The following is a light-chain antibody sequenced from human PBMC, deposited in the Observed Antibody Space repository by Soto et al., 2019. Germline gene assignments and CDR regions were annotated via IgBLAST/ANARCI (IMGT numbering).Light chain of an antibody. Sequence: DLQMTQSPYSMSASVGDRVTIACRASQGVSSWLAWYQQKPGRDPKLLISGTSTLQSGVPSRFSGTGSGTEFTLTISSLQPEDSATYYCQQGNSFPFTFGRGTKLEI. CDR2: GTS. J-gene: IGKJ2*01. V-gene: IGKV1-12*01. CDR3: QQGNSFPFT. CDR1: QGVSSW.